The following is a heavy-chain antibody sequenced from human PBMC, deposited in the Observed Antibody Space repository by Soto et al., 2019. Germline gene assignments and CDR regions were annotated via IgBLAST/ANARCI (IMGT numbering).Heavy chain of an antibody. CDR2: ITPIFGIA. Sequence: QVQLVQSGAEVKKPGSSVKVSCKASGGTFSRYSITWVRQAPGHGLEWIGRITPIFGIASYAQRFQGRVTVTADEATSSADMELSSLRSDDTAVYYCAREDRDRETGLVPAAIDGKDDWGQGTTVTVSS. CDR3: AREDRDRETGLVPAAIDGKDD. D-gene: IGHD2-2*01. J-gene: IGHJ6*02. V-gene: IGHV1-69*08. CDR1: GGTFSRYS.